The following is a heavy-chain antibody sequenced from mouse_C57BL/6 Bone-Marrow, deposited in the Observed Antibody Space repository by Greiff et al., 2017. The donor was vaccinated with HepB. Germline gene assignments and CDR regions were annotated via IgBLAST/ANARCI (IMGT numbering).Heavy chain of an antibody. J-gene: IGHJ1*03. CDR1: GFTFSDYA. CDR3: ARTGALRYFDV. Sequence: VQLKESGGGLVKPGGSLKLSCAASGFTFSDYAMHWVRQAPEKGLEWVAYISSGSSTIYYADTVKGRFTISRDNAKNTLFLQMTSLRSEDTAMYYCARTGALRYFDVWGTGTTVTVSS. D-gene: IGHD1-2*01. CDR2: ISSGSSTI. V-gene: IGHV5-17*01.